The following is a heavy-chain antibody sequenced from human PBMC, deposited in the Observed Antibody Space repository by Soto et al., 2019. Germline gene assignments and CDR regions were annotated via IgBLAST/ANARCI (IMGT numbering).Heavy chain of an antibody. CDR3: ARDVAGGGRLGRRSTYFDY. V-gene: IGHV3-30*03. Sequence: QVQLVASGGGVVQPGRSLRLSCTASGFTFSRYGIHWVRQAPGKGLERVAAISYDGGREYYADSVMGRCTISRDNSKNNLYLEMSSLRIEATAVYSSARDVAGGGRLGRRSTYFDYWGQGTVLTVSS. J-gene: IGHJ4*02. CDR2: ISYDGGRE. D-gene: IGHD3-16*01. CDR1: GFTFSRYG.